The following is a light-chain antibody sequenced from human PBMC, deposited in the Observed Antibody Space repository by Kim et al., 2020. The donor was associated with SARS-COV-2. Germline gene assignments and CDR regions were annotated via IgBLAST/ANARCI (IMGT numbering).Light chain of an antibody. CDR2: EVS. CDR1: SSDVGAYTH. Sequence: GQSVTTSCTGTSSDVGAYTHVAWYQQPPGNAPKLMIYEVSKRPSGVPDRFSGSKSGNTASLTVSGLQAEDEADYYCSSYAGSNNLVFGGGTQLTVL. J-gene: IGLJ2*01. CDR3: SSYAGSNNLV. V-gene: IGLV2-8*01.